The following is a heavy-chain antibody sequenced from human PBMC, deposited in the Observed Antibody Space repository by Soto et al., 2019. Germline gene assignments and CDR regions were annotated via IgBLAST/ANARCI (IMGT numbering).Heavy chain of an antibody. CDR2: IHYSGTT. Sequence: SETLSVTCTVSGGSMRNYFWTWIRQPPGKGLEWIGYIHYSGTTSFFPSYNPSLRSRVTISEDTSKNQFSLKLLSVTTADTAVYFCAAGEASSRNLAPYYLDFWGQGTLVTVSS. CDR3: AAGEASSRNLAPYYLDF. V-gene: IGHV4-59*01. CDR1: GGSMRNYF. J-gene: IGHJ4*02. D-gene: IGHD6-13*01.